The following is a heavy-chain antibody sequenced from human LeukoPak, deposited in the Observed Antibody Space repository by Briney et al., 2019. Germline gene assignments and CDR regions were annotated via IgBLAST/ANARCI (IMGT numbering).Heavy chain of an antibody. CDR2: IKSKTDGGTT. CDR3: TTQSLTVTTGPPHYYYGMDV. D-gene: IGHD4-4*01. V-gene: IGHV3-15*01. J-gene: IGHJ6*02. CDR1: GFTFSNAW. Sequence: PGGSLRLSCAAAGFTFSNAWMSWVRQAPGKGLEWVGRIKSKTDGGTTDYAAPVKGRFTISRDDSKNTMYLQMNSLKTEDTAVYYCTTQSLTVTTGPPHYYYGMDVWGQGTTVTVSS.